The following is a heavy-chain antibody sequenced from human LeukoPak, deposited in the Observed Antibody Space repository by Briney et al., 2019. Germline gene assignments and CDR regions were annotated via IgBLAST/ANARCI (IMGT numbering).Heavy chain of an antibody. J-gene: IGHJ4*02. CDR3: AKDYCSGGSCYYFDY. CDR1: GFTFDDYA. D-gene: IGHD2-15*01. CDR2: ISWNSGSI. V-gene: IGHV3-9*03. Sequence: GGSLRLSCAASGFTFDDYAMHWARQAPGKGLEWVSGISWNSGSIGYADSVKGRFTISRDNAKNSLYLQMNSLRAEDMALYYCAKDYCSGGSCYYFDYWGQGTLVTVSS.